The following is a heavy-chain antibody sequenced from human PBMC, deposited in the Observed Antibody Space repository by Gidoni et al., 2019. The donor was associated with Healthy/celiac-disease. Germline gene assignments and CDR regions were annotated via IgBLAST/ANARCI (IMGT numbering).Heavy chain of an antibody. D-gene: IGHD4-17*01. CDR3: ARGGTDYGDYGDY. J-gene: IGHJ4*02. CDR2: IYHSGST. Sequence: QVQLQESGPGLVKPSGTLSLTCAVSGGSIRSSNWLSWVRQPPGKGLEWIGEIYHSGSTTYNPSLKSRVTISEDKSKNQFSLKLSSVTAADTAVYYCARGGTDYGDYGDYWGQGTLVTVSS. V-gene: IGHV4-4*02. CDR1: GGSIRSSNW.